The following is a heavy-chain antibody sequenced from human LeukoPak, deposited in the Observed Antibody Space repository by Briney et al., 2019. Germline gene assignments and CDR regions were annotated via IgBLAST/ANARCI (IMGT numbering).Heavy chain of an antibody. D-gene: IGHD6-6*01. V-gene: IGHV3-73*01. J-gene: IGHJ4*02. Sequence: GGSLKLSCAVSGFTFSGSGMHWVRQASGKGLEWVGLIRSKANSYATAYAASVKGRFTISRDDSKNTVYLQMDSLKTEDTAVYYCTSVAYGSSSGLDYWGQGTLVTVSS. CDR1: GFTFSGSG. CDR3: TSVAYGSSSGLDY. CDR2: IRSKANSYAT.